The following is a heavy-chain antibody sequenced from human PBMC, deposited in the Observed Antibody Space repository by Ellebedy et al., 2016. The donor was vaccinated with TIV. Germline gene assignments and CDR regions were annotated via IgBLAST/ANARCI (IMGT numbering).Heavy chain of an antibody. D-gene: IGHD1-26*01. J-gene: IGHJ6*02. CDR3: TRDNWELLLTPVDGMDV. CDR1: GYTFTSYG. Sequence: ASVKVSCKASGYTFTSYGISWVRQAPGQGLEWMGWISAYNANTNYAQKLQGRVTMTTDTSTSTAYMELRSLRSDDTAVYYCTRDNWELLLTPVDGMDVWGQGTTVTVSS. CDR2: ISAYNANT. V-gene: IGHV1-18*04.